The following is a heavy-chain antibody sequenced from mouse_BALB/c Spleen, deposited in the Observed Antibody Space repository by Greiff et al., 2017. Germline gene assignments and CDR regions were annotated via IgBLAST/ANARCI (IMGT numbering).Heavy chain of an antibody. J-gene: IGHJ3*01. CDR3: ARNSGYYDYYWFAY. D-gene: IGHD2-4*01. Sequence: QVQLKESGPGLVQPSQTLSITCTVSGFSLTSYGVHWVRQSPGKGLEWLGVIWSGGSTDYNAAFISRLSISKDNSKSQFFFKMNSLQANDTAIYYCARNSGYYDYYWFAYWGQGTLVTVSA. CDR1: GFSLTSYG. V-gene: IGHV2-2*02. CDR2: IWSGGST.